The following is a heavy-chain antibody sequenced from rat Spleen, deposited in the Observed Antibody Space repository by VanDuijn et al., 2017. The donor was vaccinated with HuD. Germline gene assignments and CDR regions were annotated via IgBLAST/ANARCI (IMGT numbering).Heavy chain of an antibody. CDR1: GFTFSDYY. D-gene: IGHD1-4*01. CDR2: INPGGGNT. J-gene: IGHJ3*01. V-gene: IGHV5-25*01. Sequence: EVQLVESGGGLVQPGRSLKLSCAASGFTFSDYYMAWVRQAPTKGLEWVASINPGGGNTYYRGSVKGRFTISRDNARSTLYLQMDSLRSEDTATYYCARHGWRAPNWFAYWGQGTLVTVSS. CDR3: ARHGWRAPNWFAY.